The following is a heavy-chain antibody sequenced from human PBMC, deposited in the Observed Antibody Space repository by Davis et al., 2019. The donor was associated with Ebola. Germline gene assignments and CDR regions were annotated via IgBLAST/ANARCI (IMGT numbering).Heavy chain of an antibody. D-gene: IGHD3-22*01. Sequence: GGSLRLSCAASGFTFSSYAMHWVRQAPGKGLEYVSAISSNGGSTYYANSVKGRFTISRDNSKNTLYLQMGSLRAEDMAVYYCARAGLIMIVGYGMDVWGQGTTVTVSS. CDR3: ARAGLIMIVGYGMDV. V-gene: IGHV3-64*01. CDR2: ISSNGGST. J-gene: IGHJ6*02. CDR1: GFTFSSYA.